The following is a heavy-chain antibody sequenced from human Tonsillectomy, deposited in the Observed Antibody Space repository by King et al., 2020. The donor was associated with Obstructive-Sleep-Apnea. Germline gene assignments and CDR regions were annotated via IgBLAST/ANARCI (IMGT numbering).Heavy chain of an antibody. D-gene: IGHD6-19*01. V-gene: IGHV4-39*07. CDR2: IYYSGST. CDR3: ARPPRGVAGFVSYWYFDL. CDR1: GGSISSSSYY. Sequence: LQLQESGPGLVKPSETLSLTCTASGGSISSSSYYWGWIRQPPGKGLEWIGSIYYSGSTYYNPSLKSRVTISVDTSKNQFSLKLSSVTAADTAVYYCARPPRGVAGFVSYWYFDLWGRGTLVTVSS. J-gene: IGHJ2*01.